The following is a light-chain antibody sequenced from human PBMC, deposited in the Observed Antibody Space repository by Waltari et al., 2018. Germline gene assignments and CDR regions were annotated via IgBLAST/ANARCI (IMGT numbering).Light chain of an antibody. J-gene: IGLJ3*02. Sequence: QSALTQPRSVSGSPGQSVTISCTGTGSDVGDFNCVYRYQQHPGKAPKLVIFDDTKPPSVLPDRLSDSKSGASSSLTVSGLQAEDEADYYCRSHAGIWVFGGGTNLTVL. CDR1: GSDVGDFNC. V-gene: IGLV2-11*01. CDR3: RSHAGIWV. CDR2: DDT.